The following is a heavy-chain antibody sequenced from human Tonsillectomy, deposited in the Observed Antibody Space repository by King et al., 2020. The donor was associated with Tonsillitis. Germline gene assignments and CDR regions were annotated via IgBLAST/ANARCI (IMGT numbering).Heavy chain of an antibody. Sequence: VQLVESGGGVVQPGRSLRLSCAASGFTFSRYGMHWVRQAPGKGLEWVAVISYDGSNKYYADSVKGRFTISRDNSNNTLYLQMNSLRAEDTAVYYCAKDLPTYGSSTSCYANPFDYWGQGTLVTVSS. CDR1: GFTFSRYG. D-gene: IGHD2-2*01. V-gene: IGHV3-30*18. CDR3: AKDLPTYGSSTSCYANPFDY. J-gene: IGHJ4*02. CDR2: ISYDGSNK.